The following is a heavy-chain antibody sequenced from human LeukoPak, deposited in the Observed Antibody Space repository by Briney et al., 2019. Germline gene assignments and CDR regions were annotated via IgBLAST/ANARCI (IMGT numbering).Heavy chain of an antibody. D-gene: IGHD6-13*01. V-gene: IGHV4-59*12. J-gene: IGHJ5*02. CDR1: GGSISSYY. CDR3: AREGSSSWYTSWFDP. Sequence: PSETLSLTCTVSGGSISSYYWSWIRQPPGKGLEWIGYIYYSGSTNYNPSLKSRVTISVDTSKNQFSLKLSSVTAADTAVYYCAREGSSSWYTSWFDPWGQGTLVTVSS. CDR2: IYYSGST.